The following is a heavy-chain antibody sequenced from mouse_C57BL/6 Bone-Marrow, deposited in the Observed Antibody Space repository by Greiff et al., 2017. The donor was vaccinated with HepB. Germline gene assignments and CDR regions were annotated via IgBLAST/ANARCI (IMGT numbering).Heavy chain of an antibody. J-gene: IGHJ3*01. Sequence: VQLQQSGAELARPGASVKLSCKASGYTFTSYGISWVKQRTGQGLEWIGEIYPRSGNTYYNEKFKGKATLTADKSSSTAYMELRSLTSEDSAVYFCARLGDGYYLPCFAYWGQGTLVTVSA. D-gene: IGHD2-3*01. V-gene: IGHV1-81*01. CDR1: GYTFTSYG. CDR2: IYPRSGNT. CDR3: ARLGDGYYLPCFAY.